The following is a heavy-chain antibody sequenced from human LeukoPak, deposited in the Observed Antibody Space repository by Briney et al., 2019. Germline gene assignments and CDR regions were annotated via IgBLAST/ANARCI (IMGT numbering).Heavy chain of an antibody. Sequence: PSETLSLTCAVYGGSFSGYYWSWIRQPPGKGLEWIGEINHSGSTNYNLSLKSRVTISVDTSKNQFSLKLSSVTAADTAVYYCARPKKYSSSSRFDYWGQGTLVTVSS. CDR1: GGSFSGYY. D-gene: IGHD6-6*01. CDR2: INHSGST. V-gene: IGHV4-34*01. CDR3: ARPKKYSSSSRFDY. J-gene: IGHJ4*02.